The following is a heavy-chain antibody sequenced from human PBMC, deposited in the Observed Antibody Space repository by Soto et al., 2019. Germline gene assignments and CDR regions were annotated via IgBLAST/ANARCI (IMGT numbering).Heavy chain of an antibody. CDR2: IIPIFGTA. D-gene: IGHD5-12*01. V-gene: IGHV1-69*12. CDR1: GGTFSSYA. Sequence: QVQLVQSGAEVKKPGSSVKVSCKASGGTFSSYAISWVRQAPGQGLEWMGGIIPIFGTANYAQKFQGRVTICAGECTSTAYMELSSLRSEYTALYYWPTLRYSGYEVGAFDIWGQGTMVTVSS. J-gene: IGHJ3*02. CDR3: PTLRYSGYEVGAFDI.